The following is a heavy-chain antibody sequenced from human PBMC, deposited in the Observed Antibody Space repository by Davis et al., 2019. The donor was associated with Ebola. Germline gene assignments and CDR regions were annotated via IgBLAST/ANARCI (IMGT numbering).Heavy chain of an antibody. CDR3: ARENWAQGFDP. V-gene: IGHV4-30-2*01. D-gene: IGHD7-27*01. Sequence: MPSETLSLTCAVSGGSISSGGYSWSWIRQPPGKGLEWIGYIYHSGSTYYNPSLKSRVTISVDTSKNQFSLKLSSVTAADTAVYYCARENWAQGFDPWGQGTLVTVSS. J-gene: IGHJ5*02. CDR1: GGSISSGGYS. CDR2: IYHSGST.